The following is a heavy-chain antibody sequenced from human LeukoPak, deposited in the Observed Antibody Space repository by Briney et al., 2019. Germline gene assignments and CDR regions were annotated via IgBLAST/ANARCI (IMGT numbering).Heavy chain of an antibody. D-gene: IGHD3-10*01. CDR1: GYTFTNYA. CDR3: ARDFGRFGY. CDR2: INTNAGNP. Sequence: GASVKVSRKASGYTFTNYAMNWVRQAPGQGLEWMGWINTNAGNPTYAQGFTGRFVFSFDTSVSTAYLQISSLKAEDTAVYYCARDFGRFGYWGQGTLVTVSS. J-gene: IGHJ4*02. V-gene: IGHV7-4-1*02.